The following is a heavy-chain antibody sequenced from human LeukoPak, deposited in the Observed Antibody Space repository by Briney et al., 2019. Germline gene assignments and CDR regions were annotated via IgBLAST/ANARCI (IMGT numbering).Heavy chain of an antibody. CDR3: AKGIWFGELFRGMDV. J-gene: IGHJ6*02. D-gene: IGHD3-10*01. CDR1: GGSISSYY. Sequence: SETLSLTCTVSGGSISSYYWSWIRQPAGKGLEWIGRIYTSGSTNYNPSLKSRVTMSLDTSNNQFSLKLSSVTAADTALYYCAKGIWFGELFRGMDVWGQGTTVTVSS. CDR2: IYTSGST. V-gene: IGHV4-4*07.